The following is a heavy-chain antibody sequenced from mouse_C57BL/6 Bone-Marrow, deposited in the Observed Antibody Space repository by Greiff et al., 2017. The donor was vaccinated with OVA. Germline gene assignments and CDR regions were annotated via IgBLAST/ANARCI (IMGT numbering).Heavy chain of an antibody. V-gene: IGHV1-52*01. D-gene: IGHD3-3*01. CDR1: GYTFTSYW. CDR2: IDPSDSET. CDR3: ARGGTRRAWFAY. Sequence: VQLQQSGAELVRPGSSVKLSCKASGYTFTSYWMHWVKQRPIQGLEWIGNIDPSDSETHYNQKFKDKATLTVDKSSSTAYMQLSSLTSEDSAVYYCARGGTRRAWFAYWGQGTLVTVSA. J-gene: IGHJ3*01.